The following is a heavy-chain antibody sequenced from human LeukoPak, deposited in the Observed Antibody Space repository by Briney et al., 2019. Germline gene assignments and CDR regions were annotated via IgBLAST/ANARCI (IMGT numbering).Heavy chain of an antibody. D-gene: IGHD3-22*01. CDR1: GVSISSGGYY. V-gene: IGHV4-31*03. CDR3: ARVYYDSSGFIMGPYYFDY. CDR2: IYYSGST. J-gene: IGHJ4*02. Sequence: SETLSLTCTVSGVSISSGGYYWSWIRQHPGKGLEWIGYIYYSGSTYYNPSLKSRVTISVDTSKNQFSLKLSSVTAADTAVYYCARVYYDSSGFIMGPYYFDYWGQGTLVTVSS.